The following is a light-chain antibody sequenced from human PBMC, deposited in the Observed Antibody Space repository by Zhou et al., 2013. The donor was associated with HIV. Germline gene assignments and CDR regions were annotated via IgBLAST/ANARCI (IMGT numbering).Light chain of an antibody. J-gene: IGKJ1*01. CDR3: QQYGSSPPWT. CDR1: QSLSSDY. Sequence: DIVLTQSPGFLSLSPGESATLSCRASQSLSSDYLSWYQQQPGRSPRLLIYGASSRATGIPDRFSGSGSGTDFSLTISRLEPEDFAVYYCQQYGSSPPWTFGQGTKVEIK. V-gene: IGKV3-20*01. CDR2: GAS.